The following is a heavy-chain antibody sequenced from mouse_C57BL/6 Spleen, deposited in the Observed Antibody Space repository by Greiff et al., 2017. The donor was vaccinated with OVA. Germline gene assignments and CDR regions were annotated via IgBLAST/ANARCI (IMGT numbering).Heavy chain of an antibody. CDR1: GYTFTSYW. V-gene: IGHV1-53*01. Sequence: VQLQQPGTELVKPGASVKLSCKASGYTFTSYWMHWVKQRPGQGLEWIGNINPSNGGTNYNEKFKSKATLTVDKSSSTAYLQLSSLTSEDSAVYYCARSNDYDVDYFDYWGQGTTLTVSS. CDR3: ARSNDYDVDYFDY. CDR2: INPSNGGT. D-gene: IGHD2-4*01. J-gene: IGHJ2*01.